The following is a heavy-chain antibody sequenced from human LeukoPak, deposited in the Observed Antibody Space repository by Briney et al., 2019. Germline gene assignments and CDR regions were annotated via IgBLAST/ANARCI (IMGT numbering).Heavy chain of an antibody. V-gene: IGHV4-4*07. CDR3: ARPYCSSTSCYNWFDP. D-gene: IGHD2-2*01. CDR2: LYTSGST. J-gene: IGHJ5*02. Sequence: PSETLSLTCTVSGGSISSYYWSWIRQPAGKGLEWIGRLYTSGSTNYNPSLKSRVTMSVDTSRNQFSLKLSSVTAADTAVYYCARPYCSSTSCYNWFDPWGQGTLVTVSS. CDR1: GGSISSYY.